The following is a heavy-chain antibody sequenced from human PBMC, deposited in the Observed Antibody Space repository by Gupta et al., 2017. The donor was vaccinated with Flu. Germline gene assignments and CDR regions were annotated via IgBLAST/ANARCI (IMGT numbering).Heavy chain of an antibody. CDR2: IYHSGST. J-gene: IGHJ3*02. V-gene: IGHV4-38-2*01. Sequence: QVQLQESGPGLVKPSETLSLTCAVSGYSISSGSYWGWIRQPPGKGLEWIGSIYHSGSTYYNPSLKSRVTISVDTSKNQFSLKLSSVTAADTAVYYCARPYYYDSSGYPPLYDAFDIWGQGTMVTVSS. CDR1: GYSISSGSY. CDR3: ARPYYYDSSGYPPLYDAFDI. D-gene: IGHD3-22*01.